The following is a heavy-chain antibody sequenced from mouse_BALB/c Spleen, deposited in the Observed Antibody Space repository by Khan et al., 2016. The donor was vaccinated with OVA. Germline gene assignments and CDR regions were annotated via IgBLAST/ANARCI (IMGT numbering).Heavy chain of an antibody. Sequence: QVQLKESGAELAKPGASVKMSCKASGYTFTSYWMHWIKQRPGQGLEWIGYINPTYGYTDYNQKFKDKATLTADKSSSTAYMQLSSLTSDDSAVYDCARDRIDYWGQGTALTVSS. CDR2: INPTYGYT. CDR1: GYTFTSYW. J-gene: IGHJ2*01. V-gene: IGHV1-7*01. CDR3: ARDRIDY.